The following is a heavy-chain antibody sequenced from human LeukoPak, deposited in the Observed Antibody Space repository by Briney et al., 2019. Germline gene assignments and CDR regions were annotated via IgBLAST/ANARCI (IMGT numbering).Heavy chain of an antibody. J-gene: IGHJ5*02. Sequence: SVKVSCKASGGTFSSYTMSWVRQAPGRGVEGMGRIIPILGIANYAQKFQGRVTITADKSTSTAYMELSSLRSEDTAVYYCAGQLWTNYNWFDPWGQGTLVTVSS. CDR2: IIPILGIA. CDR3: AGQLWTNYNWFDP. V-gene: IGHV1-69*02. CDR1: GGTFSSYT. D-gene: IGHD5-18*01.